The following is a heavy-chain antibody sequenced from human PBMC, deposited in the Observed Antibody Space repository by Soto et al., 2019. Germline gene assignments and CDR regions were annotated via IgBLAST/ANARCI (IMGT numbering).Heavy chain of an antibody. D-gene: IGHD1-26*01. Sequence: ASVKVSCKASGYTFTGYYMHWVRQAPGQGLEWMGWMNPNSGNTGYAQKFQGRVTMTRDTSISTAYMELSSLRSEDTAVYYCARQWELSGYYYGMDVWGQGTTVTVSS. J-gene: IGHJ6*02. CDR3: ARQWELSGYYYGMDV. CDR1: GYTFTGYY. V-gene: IGHV1-8*02. CDR2: MNPNSGNT.